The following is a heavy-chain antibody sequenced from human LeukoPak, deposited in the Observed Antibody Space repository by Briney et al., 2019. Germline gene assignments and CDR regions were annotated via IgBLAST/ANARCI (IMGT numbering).Heavy chain of an antibody. CDR2: ISGSDGST. D-gene: IGHD6-13*01. V-gene: IGHV3-23*01. Sequence: GGSLRLSCAASGFTFSTHAMSWVRQAPGKGLEWVSGISGSDGSTYYADSVKGRFTISRDNSKNTLYLQMNSLKAEDTAVYYCAKGRIAAGDFDYWGQGTLVTVSS. CDR3: AKGRIAAGDFDY. J-gene: IGHJ4*02. CDR1: GFTFSTHA.